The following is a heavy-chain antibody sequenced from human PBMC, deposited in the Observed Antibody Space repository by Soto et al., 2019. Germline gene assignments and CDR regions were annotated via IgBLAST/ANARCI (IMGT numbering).Heavy chain of an antibody. J-gene: IGHJ4*02. Sequence: SETLSLTCAVSGGSISSSNWWSWVRQPPGKGLEWIGETYHSGSTNYNPSLKSRVTISVDKSKNQFSLKLSSVTAADTAVYYCARDNEQWLGYFDYWGQGTLVTVSS. D-gene: IGHD6-19*01. CDR2: TYHSGST. CDR1: GGSISSSNW. V-gene: IGHV4-4*02. CDR3: ARDNEQWLGYFDY.